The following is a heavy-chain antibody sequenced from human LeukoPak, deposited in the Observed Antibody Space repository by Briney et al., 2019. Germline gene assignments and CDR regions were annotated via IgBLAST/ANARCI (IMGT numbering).Heavy chain of an antibody. CDR2: ISYDGSNK. V-gene: IGHV3-30*18. CDR1: GFTFSSYG. J-gene: IGHJ4*02. CDR3: AKDDTRGYSYGTLDFAPGY. D-gene: IGHD5-18*01. Sequence: GGSLRLSCAASGFTFSSYGMHWVRQAPGKGLEWVAVISYDGSNKYYADSVKGRFTISRDNSKNTLYLQMNSLRAEDTAVYYCAKDDTRGYSYGTLDFAPGYWGQGTLVTVSS.